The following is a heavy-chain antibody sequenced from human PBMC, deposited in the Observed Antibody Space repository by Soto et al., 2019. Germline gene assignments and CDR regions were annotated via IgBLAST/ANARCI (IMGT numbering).Heavy chain of an antibody. Sequence: VQQVESGGGVVQPGRSLRLSCAASGFTFSDYAMHWVRQAPGKGLEWVAVVSHDGRNTHYADSVKGRFTIYRDSTKNTISLAITSLRDEDTTVYYCAKGGRQRLVTSDFNYWGQGALVTVSS. CDR2: VSHDGRNT. D-gene: IGHD6-13*01. V-gene: IGHV3-30*18. CDR1: GFTFSDYA. CDR3: AKGGRQRLVTSDFNY. J-gene: IGHJ4*02.